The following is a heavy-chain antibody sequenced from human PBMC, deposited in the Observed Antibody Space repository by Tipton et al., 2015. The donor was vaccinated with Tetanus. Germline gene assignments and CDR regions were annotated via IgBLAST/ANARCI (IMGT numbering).Heavy chain of an antibody. CDR2: IYYSGST. CDR1: GGSISSSSYY. J-gene: IGHJ5*02. CDR3: ARGPITMVRGGAFDP. Sequence: TLSLTCTVSGGSISSSSYYWGWIRQPPGKGLEWIGSIYYSGSTYYNPSLKSRVTISVDTSKNQFSLKLSSVTAAGMAVYYCARGPITMVRGGAFDPWGQGTLVTVSS. V-gene: IGHV4-39*01. D-gene: IGHD3-10*01.